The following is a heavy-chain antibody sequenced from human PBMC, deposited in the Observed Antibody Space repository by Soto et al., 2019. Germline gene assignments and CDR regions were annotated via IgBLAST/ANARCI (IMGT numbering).Heavy chain of an antibody. CDR1: GFTFDDVA. V-gene: IGHV3-49*04. J-gene: IGHJ4*02. CDR3: TGAGGPDTAYFSLY. CDR2: IRNQTYLETT. Sequence: SLRLGCTGSGFTFDDVAINWVHQAPGKGRGWVGLIRNQTYLETTEYAAAVKGRFTISRDTSNGIAYLQMRSLRIEDSAVYYWTGAGGPDTAYFSLYRGQGT. D-gene: IGHD2-8*01.